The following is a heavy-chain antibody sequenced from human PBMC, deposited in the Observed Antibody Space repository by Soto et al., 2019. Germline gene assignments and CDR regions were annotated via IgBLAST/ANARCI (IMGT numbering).Heavy chain of an antibody. D-gene: IGHD3-22*01. J-gene: IGHJ3*02. CDR2: ISGSGGST. V-gene: IGHV3-23*01. CDR1: GFTFSSYA. Sequence: PGGSLRLSCAASGFTFSSYAMSWVRQAPGKGLEWVSAISGSGGSTYYADSVKGRFTISRDNSKNTLYLQMNSLRAEDTAVYYCAKDRRSDRSYYDSSGYYRGPFRIWGQGTMVTVSS. CDR3: AKDRRSDRSYYDSSGYYRGPFRI.